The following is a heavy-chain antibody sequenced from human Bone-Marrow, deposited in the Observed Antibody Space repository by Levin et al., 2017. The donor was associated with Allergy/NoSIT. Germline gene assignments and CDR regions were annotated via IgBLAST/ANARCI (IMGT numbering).Heavy chain of an antibody. Sequence: SETLSLTCTVSGGSITDYYWNWIRQPAGKGLEWIGRIYTSGTTKYNPSLKSRVTMSVDTSKNHFSLNLTSVTAADTAVYYCAREDPAAYSYYYGMDVWGQGTTVTVSS. CDR1: GGSITDYY. CDR2: IYTSGTT. V-gene: IGHV4-4*07. D-gene: IGHD2-15*01. J-gene: IGHJ6*02. CDR3: AREDPAAYSYYYGMDV.